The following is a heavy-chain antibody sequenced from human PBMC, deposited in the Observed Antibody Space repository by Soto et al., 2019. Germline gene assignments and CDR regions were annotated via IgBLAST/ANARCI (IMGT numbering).Heavy chain of an antibody. V-gene: IGHV1-69*02. D-gene: IGHD1-26*01. CDR2: IIPILGIA. CDR1: GGTFSSYT. J-gene: IGHJ4*02. Sequence: QVQLVQSGAEVKKPGSSVKVSCKASGGTFSSYTISWVRQAPGQGLEWMGRIIPILGIANYAQKFQGRVTIPADNATSTAYMELSSLRSEDAAVYYCARGGSYYQLGYWGQGALVTVFS. CDR3: ARGGSYYQLGY.